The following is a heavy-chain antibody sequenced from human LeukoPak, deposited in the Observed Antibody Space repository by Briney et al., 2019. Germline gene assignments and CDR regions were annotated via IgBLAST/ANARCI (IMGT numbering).Heavy chain of an antibody. Sequence: GGSLRLSCTTSGFTFSTHVMHWVRQVPGKGLQWVAFVRPGGNERYYADSVKGRFTVSRDNSKNTLYLQMNSLRTEDSAVYYCAKDLTNGFCFEYWGQGNLVTVSS. D-gene: IGHD5-24*01. CDR1: GFTFSTHV. V-gene: IGHV3-30*02. CDR2: VRPGGNER. J-gene: IGHJ4*02. CDR3: AKDLTNGFCFEY.